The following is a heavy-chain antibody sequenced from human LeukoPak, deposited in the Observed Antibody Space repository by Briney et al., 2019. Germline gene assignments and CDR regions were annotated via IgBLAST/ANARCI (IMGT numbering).Heavy chain of an antibody. J-gene: IGHJ4*02. D-gene: IGHD3-22*01. CDR1: GYSFTSYW. CDR2: IYPGDSDT. V-gene: IGHV5-51*01. Sequence: GESLKISCKGSGYSFTSYWIGWVRQMPGKGLEWMGIIYPGDSDTRYSPSFQGQVTISADKSISTAYLQWSSLKASDTAMYYCARLVPYYYDSSGYRDYWGQGTLVTVSS. CDR3: ARLVPYYYDSSGYRDY.